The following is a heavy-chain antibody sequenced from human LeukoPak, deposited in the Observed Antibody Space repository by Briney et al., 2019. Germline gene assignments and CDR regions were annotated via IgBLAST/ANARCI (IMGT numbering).Heavy chain of an antibody. J-gene: IGHJ4*02. CDR3: ARRVRGVDYFDY. CDR1: GYSISSGYY. D-gene: IGHD3-10*01. V-gene: IGHV4-38-2*01. Sequence: PSETLSLTCAVSGYSISSGYYWGWIRQPPGKRLEWIGSIYHSGSTYYNPSLKSRVTISVDTSKNQFSLKLSSVTAADTAVYYCARRVRGVDYFDYWGQGTLVTVSS. CDR2: IYHSGST.